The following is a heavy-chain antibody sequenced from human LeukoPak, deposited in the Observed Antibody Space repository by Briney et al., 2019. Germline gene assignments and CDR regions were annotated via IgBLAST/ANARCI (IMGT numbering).Heavy chain of an antibody. CDR1: GYTFTSYG. CDR3: ARDGAVAGEFDF. Sequence: ASVKVSCKASGYTFTSYGISWVRQAPGQGLEWMGWISAYNGATAYAQNFQGRVTLTTETSTATVYMELTSLTSDDTAVYYCARDGAVAGEFDFWGQGSLVTVSS. V-gene: IGHV1-18*01. CDR2: ISAYNGAT. J-gene: IGHJ4*02. D-gene: IGHD6-19*01.